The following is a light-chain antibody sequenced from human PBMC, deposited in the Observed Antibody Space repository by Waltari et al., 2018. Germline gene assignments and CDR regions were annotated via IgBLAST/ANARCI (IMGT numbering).Light chain of an antibody. CDR1: SSNIGDNT. CDR3: AAWDDSLNGPV. V-gene: IGLV1-44*01. Sequence: QSVLTQPPSASETPGQRVTIPCSGSSSNIGDNTVNWYQQLPGSAPKLIVYNNNQRPSGVPDRFSASKSGTSASLAISGLQSDDEADYYCAAWDDSLNGPVFGGGTKLTVL. J-gene: IGLJ2*01. CDR2: NNN.